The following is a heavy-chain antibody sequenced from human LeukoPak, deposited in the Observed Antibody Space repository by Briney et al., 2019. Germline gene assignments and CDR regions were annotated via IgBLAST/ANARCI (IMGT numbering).Heavy chain of an antibody. D-gene: IGHD3-10*01. CDR2: INPNSGGT. CDR1: GYTFTGYY. V-gene: IGHV1-2*04. CDR3: ARGGGLWFGELYAFGI. Sequence: ASVKVSCKASGYTFTGYYMHWVRQAPGQGLEWMGWINPNSGGTNYAQKFQGWVTMTRDTSISTAYMELSRLRSDDTAVYYCARGGGLWFGELYAFGIWGQGTMVTVSS. J-gene: IGHJ3*02.